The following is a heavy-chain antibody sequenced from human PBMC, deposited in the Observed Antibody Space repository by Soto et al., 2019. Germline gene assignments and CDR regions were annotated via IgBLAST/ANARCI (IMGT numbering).Heavy chain of an antibody. J-gene: IGHJ5*02. CDR2: ISGSGGRT. CDR1: GFTFRGYA. Sequence: GGSLRLSCAASGFTFRGYAMSWVRQAPGKGLEWVSAISGSGGRTNYADSVKGRFTISRDNSKNTLYLQMNSLRAEDTAVYYCAKVGPDIVVVPAAIFYGWFDPWGQGTLVTVSS. CDR3: AKVGPDIVVVPAAIFYGWFDP. V-gene: IGHV3-23*01. D-gene: IGHD2-2*01.